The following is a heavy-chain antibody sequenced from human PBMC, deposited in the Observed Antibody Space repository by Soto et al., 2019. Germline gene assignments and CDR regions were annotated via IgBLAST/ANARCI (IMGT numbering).Heavy chain of an antibody. Sequence: SETLSLTCTVSGGSISSYYWSWIRQPPGKGLEWIGYIYYSGSPNYNPSLKSRVTISVDTSKNQFSLKLSSVTAADTAVYYCAREGGKGYCTNGVCYPSRHFDYWGQGTLVTVSS. V-gene: IGHV4-59*01. CDR3: AREGGKGYCTNGVCYPSRHFDY. D-gene: IGHD2-8*01. J-gene: IGHJ4*02. CDR1: GGSISSYY. CDR2: IYYSGSP.